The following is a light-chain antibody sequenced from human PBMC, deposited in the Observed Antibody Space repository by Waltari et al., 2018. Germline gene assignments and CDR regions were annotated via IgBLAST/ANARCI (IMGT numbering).Light chain of an antibody. CDR1: VLPKKH. J-gene: IGLJ2*01. V-gene: IGLV3-27*01. CDR3: YSAADNKMI. CDR2: KES. Sequence: SYDLTQPSSVSVSPGQTATITRSGDVLPKKHGRWFKKKPCQAPLLVIYKESQRPSGIPERLSGTTSGNTITLTISGAQAEDEADYYCYSAADNKMIFGGGTKLTVL.